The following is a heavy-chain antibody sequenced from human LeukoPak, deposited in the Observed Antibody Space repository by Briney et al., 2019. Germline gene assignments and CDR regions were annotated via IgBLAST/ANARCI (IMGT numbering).Heavy chain of an antibody. V-gene: IGHV4-34*01. CDR2: INHSGST. CDR1: GGSFSGYY. CDR3: ARQMGFPWYFDL. D-gene: IGHD5-24*01. Sequence: SETLSLTCAVYGGSFSGYYWSWIRQPPGKGLEWIGEINHSGSTNYNPSLKSRVTISVDTSKNQFSVKLSSVTAADTAVYYCARQMGFPWYFDLWGRGTLVTVSS. J-gene: IGHJ2*01.